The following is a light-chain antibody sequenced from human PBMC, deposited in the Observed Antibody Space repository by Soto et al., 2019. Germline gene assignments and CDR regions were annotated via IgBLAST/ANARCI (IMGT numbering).Light chain of an antibody. Sequence: DIQMTQSPSTLSASVGDRVTLTCRASQSISNWLAWYQQKPEKAPKLLIYKASTLETGVPSRFSGSGSGTDFTLTISSLQPDDFATYYCQEYDTYSTFGQGTKVDIK. J-gene: IGKJ1*01. V-gene: IGKV1-5*03. CDR3: QEYDTYST. CDR1: QSISNW. CDR2: KAS.